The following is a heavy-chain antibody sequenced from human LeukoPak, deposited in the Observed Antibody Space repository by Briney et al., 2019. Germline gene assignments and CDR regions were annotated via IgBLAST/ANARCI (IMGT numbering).Heavy chain of an antibody. CDR3: ARAPEGFDPAGFDY. CDR2: IYTSGST. D-gene: IGHD1-14*01. Sequence: SQTLSLTCTVSGGSISSGSYYWSWIRQPAGKGLEWIGRIYTSGSTNYNPSLKSRVTISVDTSKNQFSLKLSSVTAADTAVYYCARAPEGFDPAGFDYWGQGTLVTVSS. V-gene: IGHV4-61*02. CDR1: GGSISSGSYY. J-gene: IGHJ4*02.